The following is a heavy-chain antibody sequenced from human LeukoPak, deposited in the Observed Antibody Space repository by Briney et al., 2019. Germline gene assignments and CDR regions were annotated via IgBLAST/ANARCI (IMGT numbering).Heavy chain of an antibody. CDR2: MYSSGIT. D-gene: IGHD6-19*01. CDR3: ARHGDSSRGWYFDY. J-gene: IGHJ4*02. CDR1: VRSMSSYY. Sequence: AETLSLTCSLYVRSMSSYYGIGIREPPGEGLEWIVYMYSSGITNYNHSLRSRVTISVDTSKTQFSLRLRSVTAADTAVYYCARHGDSSRGWYFDYWGQGTLVTVSS. V-gene: IGHV4-59*08.